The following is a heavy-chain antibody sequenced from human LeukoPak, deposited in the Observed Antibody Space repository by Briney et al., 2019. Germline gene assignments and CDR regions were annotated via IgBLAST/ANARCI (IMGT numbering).Heavy chain of an antibody. V-gene: IGHV1-8*01. CDR3: ARAPTPRSGDTYYFDY. J-gene: IGHJ4*02. CDR1: GYTLTTYD. CDR2: MNPNSGKT. D-gene: IGHD7-27*01. Sequence: ASVKVSCKASGYTLTTYDINWVRQAPGQGLEWMGWMNPNSGKTGYAQKFQDRITITRNTSISTAYMELSSLGSEDTAVYYCARAPTPRSGDTYYFDYWGQGTLVTVSS.